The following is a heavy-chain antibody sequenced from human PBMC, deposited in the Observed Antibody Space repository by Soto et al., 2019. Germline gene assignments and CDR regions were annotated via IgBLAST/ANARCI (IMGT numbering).Heavy chain of an antibody. J-gene: IGHJ6*03. CDR3: ARIQRSGSTAYYYYYMDA. D-gene: IGHD3-3*01. Sequence: SGPTLVNPTQTLTLTCSFSGFSLSTSGMCVSWIRQPPGKALEWLARIDWDDDKYYSTSLKTRLTISKDTSKNQVVLTMTNMDPVDTATYYCARIQRSGSTAYYYYYMDAWGQGTTVTVSS. CDR1: GFSLSTSGMC. V-gene: IGHV2-70*11. CDR2: IDWDDDK.